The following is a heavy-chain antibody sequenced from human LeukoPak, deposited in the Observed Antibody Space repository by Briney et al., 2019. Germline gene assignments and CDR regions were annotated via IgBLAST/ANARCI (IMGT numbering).Heavy chain of an antibody. CDR1: GFTFSSYS. V-gene: IGHV3-21*01. J-gene: IGHJ4*02. Sequence: GGSLRLSCAASGFTFSSYSMNWVRQAPGKGLEWVSSISTSSSYIYYADPAKGRFTISRDNAKNSLYLQMNSLRAEDTAVYYCARFATYGSGTYAFDYWGQGTLVTVSS. CDR2: ISTSSSYI. CDR3: ARFATYGSGTYAFDY. D-gene: IGHD3-10*01.